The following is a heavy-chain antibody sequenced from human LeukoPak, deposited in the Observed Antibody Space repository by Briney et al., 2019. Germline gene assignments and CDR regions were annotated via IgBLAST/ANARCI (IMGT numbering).Heavy chain of an antibody. CDR2: ISGSGGST. CDR1: GFTFRSYA. Sequence: PGGFLRLSCAASGFTFRSYAMSWVRQAPGKGLEWVSAISGSGGSTYYADSVKSRFTISRDNSKNTLYPQMNSPRAEDTAVYYCAKPSKFDCGGDCYFDYWGQGTLVTVSS. V-gene: IGHV3-23*01. D-gene: IGHD2-21*02. J-gene: IGHJ4*02. CDR3: AKPSKFDCGGDCYFDY.